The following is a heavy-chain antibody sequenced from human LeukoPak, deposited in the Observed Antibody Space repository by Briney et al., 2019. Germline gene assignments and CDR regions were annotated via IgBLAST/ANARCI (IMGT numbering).Heavy chain of an antibody. CDR2: ISYDGSNK. J-gene: IGHJ4*02. CDR3: AREIPAH. Sequence: GGSLRLSCAASGFTFSSYAMHWVRQAPGKGLEWVAVISYDGSNKYYADSVKGRFTISRDNSKNTLYPQMNSLRAEDTAVYYCAREIPAHWGQGTLVTVSS. V-gene: IGHV3-30-3*01. CDR1: GFTFSSYA. D-gene: IGHD2-2*01.